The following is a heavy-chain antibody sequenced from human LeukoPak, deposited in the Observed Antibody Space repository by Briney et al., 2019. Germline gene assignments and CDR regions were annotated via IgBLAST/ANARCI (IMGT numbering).Heavy chain of an antibody. CDR1: GGSISSGSYY. Sequence: SQTLSLTCTVSGGSISSGSYYWSWIRQPAGKGLEWIGRIYTSGSTNYNPSLKSRVTISVDTSKNQFSLKLSSVTAADTAVYYCASGPSGRYYYYGSGSPALDYWGQGTLVTVSS. V-gene: IGHV4-61*02. D-gene: IGHD3-10*01. J-gene: IGHJ4*02. CDR2: IYTSGST. CDR3: ASGPSGRYYYYGSGSPALDY.